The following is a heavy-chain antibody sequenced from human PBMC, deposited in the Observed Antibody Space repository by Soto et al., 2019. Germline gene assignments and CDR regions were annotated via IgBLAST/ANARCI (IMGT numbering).Heavy chain of an antibody. V-gene: IGHV1-3*01. CDR2: ISGGNGNT. CDR1: GYIFTRSA. D-gene: IGHD6-25*01. Sequence: ASVKVSCKASGYIFTRSAMHWVRQAPGQRLEWTGWISGGNGNTKYSPKLQDRVTITRDTSASTAYMELSSLRSEDTALYYCARDGVAAGNINFDYWGQGTLVTAPQ. CDR3: ARDGVAAGNINFDY. J-gene: IGHJ4*02.